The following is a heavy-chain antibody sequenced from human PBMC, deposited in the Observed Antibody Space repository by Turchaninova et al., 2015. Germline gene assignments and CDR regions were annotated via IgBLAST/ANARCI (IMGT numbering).Heavy chain of an antibody. D-gene: IGHD2-21*02. Sequence: QMQLVQSGAEVKKPEASVRVSCWASGYTFTDYFIHWLRQAPGQGLEWMGWSNPKTGYTSYAQEFEGWVPMNGRPSISTAYMELSRLRADDTAIDYCASGLNGGSGDCVFDIWGQGTMVTVSS. CDR2: SNPKTGYT. CDR1: GYTFTDYF. J-gene: IGHJ3*02. V-gene: IGHV1-2*04. CDR3: ASGLNGGSGDCVFDI.